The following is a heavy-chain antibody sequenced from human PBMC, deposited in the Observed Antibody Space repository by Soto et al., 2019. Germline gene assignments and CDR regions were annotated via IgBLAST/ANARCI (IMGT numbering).Heavy chain of an antibody. CDR2: IRSKANNYAT. CDR3: TRGYGDYVRDY. V-gene: IGHV3-73*01. CDR1: GFTFSGSA. D-gene: IGHD4-17*01. J-gene: IGHJ4*02. Sequence: EVQLVESGGGLVQPGESLKLSCAGSGFTFSGSAMHWVRQASGKGLEWVGRIRSKANNYATAYAASGTGRFTISRDYSKNTAYLQMNSLKSEDTAVYYCTRGYGDYVRDYWGQGTLVTVTS.